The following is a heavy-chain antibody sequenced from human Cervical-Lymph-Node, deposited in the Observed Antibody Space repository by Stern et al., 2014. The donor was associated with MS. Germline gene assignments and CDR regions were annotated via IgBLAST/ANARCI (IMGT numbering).Heavy chain of an antibody. J-gene: IGHJ6*02. Sequence: DQLVESGGGVVQPGRSLRLSCAASGFTFSTYGMHWVRQAPGKGLEWVSVIWYDGTEKYHADSVKGRFTVSRDNSQNTLYLQMNSLRAEDTAVYFCATDYYFGMDVWGQGTTVTVSS. CDR1: GFTFSTYG. CDR3: ATDYYFGMDV. V-gene: IGHV3-33*01. CDR2: IWYDGTEK.